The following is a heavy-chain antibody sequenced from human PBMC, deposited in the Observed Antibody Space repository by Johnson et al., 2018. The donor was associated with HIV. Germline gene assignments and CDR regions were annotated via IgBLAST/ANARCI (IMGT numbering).Heavy chain of an antibody. Sequence: QVQLVESGGGVVQPGRSLRLSCAASGFTFSIYGMHWVRQAPGKGLEWVAVIWYDGSNKYYADSVKGRFTISRDNSKKTLYLQMNSLRAGDTAVYYCARGGSHITIFGVDINMGAFDIWGQGTMVTVSS. J-gene: IGHJ3*02. CDR3: ARGGSHITIFGVDINMGAFDI. CDR1: GFTFSIYG. CDR2: IWYDGSNK. V-gene: IGHV3-33*01. D-gene: IGHD3-3*01.